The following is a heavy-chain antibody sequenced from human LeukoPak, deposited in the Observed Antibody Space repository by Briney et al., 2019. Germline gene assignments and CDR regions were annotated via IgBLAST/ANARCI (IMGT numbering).Heavy chain of an antibody. V-gene: IGHV3-23*01. CDR1: GFTFSRYA. Sequence: GGSLRLSCAASGFTFSRYAMSWVRQAPGKGLEWVSGMSSSGESPYYADSVKGRFTISRDNSKNTLYLEINSLRAEDTAIYYCAKKSRDGYNPFDYLGQGTLVTVSS. CDR3: AKKSRDGYNPFDY. J-gene: IGHJ4*02. CDR2: MSSSGESP. D-gene: IGHD5-24*01.